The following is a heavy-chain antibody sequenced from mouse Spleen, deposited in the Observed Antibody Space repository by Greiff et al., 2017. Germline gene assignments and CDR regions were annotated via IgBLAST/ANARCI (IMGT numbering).Heavy chain of an antibody. D-gene: IGHD3-2*02. CDR2: IHPNSGST. CDR3: ARSKAGPWYFDV. J-gene: IGHJ1*01. V-gene: IGHV1-64*01. Sequence: QVQLKQPGAELVKPGASVKLSCKASGYTFTSYWMHWVKQRPGQGLEWIGMIHPNSGSTNYNEKFKSKATLTVDKSSSTAYMQLSSLTSEDSAVYYCARSKAGPWYFDVWGAGTTVTVSS. CDR1: GYTFTSYW.